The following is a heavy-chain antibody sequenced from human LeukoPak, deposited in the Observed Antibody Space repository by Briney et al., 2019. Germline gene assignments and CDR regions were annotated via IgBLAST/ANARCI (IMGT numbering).Heavy chain of an antibody. Sequence: SETLPLTCTVSGGSINSYYWSWIRQPPGKGLEWIGYIYYSGSTNYNPSLKSRLTISVDTSKNQFSLKLSSVTAADTAVYYCARDRRGNNLFDYWGQGTLVTVSS. J-gene: IGHJ4*02. D-gene: IGHD1-14*01. V-gene: IGHV4-59*01. CDR3: ARDRRGNNLFDY. CDR2: IYYSGST. CDR1: GGSINSYY.